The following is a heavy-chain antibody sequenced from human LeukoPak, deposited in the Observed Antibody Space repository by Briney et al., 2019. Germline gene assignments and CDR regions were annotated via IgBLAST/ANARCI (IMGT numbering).Heavy chain of an antibody. CDR1: GFTFSNAW. CDR2: ISSSSTYI. J-gene: IGHJ3*02. V-gene: IGHV3-21*01. Sequence: PGESLRLSCIASGFTFSNAWMTWVRQSPGKGLEWVSSISSSSTYIYYADSVKGRFIISRDNAKNSLYLQMNSLRAEDTAVFYCARDFLNAIDIWGQGTMVTVSS. CDR3: ARDFLNAIDI. D-gene: IGHD2/OR15-2a*01.